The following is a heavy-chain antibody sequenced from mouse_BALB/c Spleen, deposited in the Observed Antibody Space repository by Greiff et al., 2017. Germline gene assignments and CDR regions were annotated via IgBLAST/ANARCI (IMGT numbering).Heavy chain of an antibody. V-gene: IGHV5-4*02. CDR2: ISDGGSYT. CDR3: ASSSYYAMDY. CDR1: GFTFSDYY. J-gene: IGHJ4*01. Sequence: EVKLVESGGGLVKPGGSLKLSCAASGFTFSDYYMYWVRQPPEKRLEWVATISDGGSYTYYPDSVKGRFTISRDNAKNNLYLQMSSLKSEDTAMYYWASSSYYAMDYWGQGTSVTVSA.